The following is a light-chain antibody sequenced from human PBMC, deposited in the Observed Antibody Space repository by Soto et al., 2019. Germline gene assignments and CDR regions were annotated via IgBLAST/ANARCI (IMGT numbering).Light chain of an antibody. CDR3: QQYNSYLWA. CDR1: QSISSW. J-gene: IGKJ1*01. Sequence: DIQMTQSPSTLSASVGDRVTITCRASQSISSWLAWYQQKPGKAPKLLIYDASSLESGVPSRFSVSGSGTEFTLAISSLQPDDVATDDCQQYNSYLWAFGQGTKVEIK. CDR2: DAS. V-gene: IGKV1-5*01.